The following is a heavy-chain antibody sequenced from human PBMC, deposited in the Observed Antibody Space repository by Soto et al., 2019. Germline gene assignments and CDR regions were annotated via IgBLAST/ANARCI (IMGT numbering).Heavy chain of an antibody. CDR3: AEGLRFLDPQIYYYGMDV. CDR2: IVVGSGNT. D-gene: IGHD3-3*01. J-gene: IGHJ6*02. CDR1: GFTFTSSA. V-gene: IGHV1-58*01. Sequence: SVKVSCKASGFTFTSSAVQWVRQARGQRLEWIGWIVVGSGNTNYAQKFQERVTITRDMSTSTAYTELSSLRSEDTAAYYCAEGLRFLDPQIYYYGMDVWGQGTTVTVSS.